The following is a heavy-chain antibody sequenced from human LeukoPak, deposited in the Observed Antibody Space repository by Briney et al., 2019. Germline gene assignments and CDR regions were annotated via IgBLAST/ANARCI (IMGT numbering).Heavy chain of an antibody. CDR3: AKVVSGYANY. J-gene: IGHJ4*02. CDR1: GFTFNNYA. V-gene: IGHV3-30-3*01. CDR2: ISYDGSNK. Sequence: PGRSLRLSCAASGFTFNNYAMHWVRQARGKGLEWVAVISYDGSNKYYADSVKGRFTISRDNSKNTLYLQMNSLRAEDTAVYYCAKVVSGYANYWGQGTLVTVSS. D-gene: IGHD5-12*01.